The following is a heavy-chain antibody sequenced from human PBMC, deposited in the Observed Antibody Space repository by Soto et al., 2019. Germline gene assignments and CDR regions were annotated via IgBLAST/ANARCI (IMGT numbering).Heavy chain of an antibody. CDR1: GFTFSSYG. J-gene: IGHJ4*02. Sequence: QVQLVESGGGVVQPGRSLRLSCAASGFTFSSYGMHWVRQAPGKGLEWVAVISYDGSNKYYADSVKGRFTISRDNSKNTLYLQMNSLRAEDTAVYYCAKDRIQLWISDYWGQGTLVTVSS. V-gene: IGHV3-30*18. D-gene: IGHD5-18*01. CDR3: AKDRIQLWISDY. CDR2: ISYDGSNK.